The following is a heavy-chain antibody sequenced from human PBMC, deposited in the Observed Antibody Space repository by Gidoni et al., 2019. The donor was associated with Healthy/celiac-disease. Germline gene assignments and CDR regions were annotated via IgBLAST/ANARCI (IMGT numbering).Heavy chain of an antibody. D-gene: IGHD3-3*01. V-gene: IGHV3-23*01. Sequence: EVQLLESGGGLVQPGGSLRLSCAASGFTFSSYAMSWVRQAPGKGLGWVSAISGSGGSTYYADSVKGRFTISRDNSKNTLYLQMNSLRAEDTAVYYCAKDVYTDFWSGSPPAVDYWGQGTLVTVSS. CDR1: GFTFSSYA. J-gene: IGHJ4*02. CDR2: ISGSGGST. CDR3: AKDVYTDFWSGSPPAVDY.